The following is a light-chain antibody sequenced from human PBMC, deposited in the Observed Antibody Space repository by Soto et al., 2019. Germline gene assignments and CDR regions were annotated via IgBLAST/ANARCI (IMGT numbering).Light chain of an antibody. V-gene: IGLV2-14*01. CDR1: SSDVGGYSS. CDR2: DVS. J-gene: IGLJ2*01. CDR3: SSYTSSSRVV. Sequence: QSALTQPASVSGSPGQSITTSCTGTSSDVGGYSSVSWYQQRPGKAPQLMIYDVSDRPSGVSNRFSGSKSGNTASLTISGLQAEDEADYYCSSYTSSSRVVFGGGTKVTVL.